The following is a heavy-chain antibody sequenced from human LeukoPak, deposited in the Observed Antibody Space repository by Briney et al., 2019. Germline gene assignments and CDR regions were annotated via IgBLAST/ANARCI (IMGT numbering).Heavy chain of an antibody. J-gene: IGHJ3*02. CDR3: AKSNGYGLVDI. Sequence: SETLSLTCTVSGGSSSSCYWGWIRQPPGKGLEWIGNIFYSGSTYYSPSLKSRVTISLDTSRNQFSLKLNSVTAADTAVYYCAKSNGYGLVDIWGQGTMVTVSS. V-gene: IGHV4-59*12. D-gene: IGHD3-10*01. CDR1: GGSSSSCY. CDR2: IFYSGST.